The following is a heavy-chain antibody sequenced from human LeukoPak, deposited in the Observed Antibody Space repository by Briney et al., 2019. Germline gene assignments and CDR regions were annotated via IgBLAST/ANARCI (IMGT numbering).Heavy chain of an antibody. V-gene: IGHV3-23*01. J-gene: IGHJ4*02. D-gene: IGHD1-26*01. Sequence: GGSLRLSCAASGFTFSNYAMSWVRQAPGKGLEWVSAISGGGGPTYYADSVKGRFTISRDNSKNTLYLQMNSLRAEDAAVYFCAKDGSYFPLDYWGQGTLVTVSS. CDR2: ISGGGGPT. CDR3: AKDGSYFPLDY. CDR1: GFTFSNYA.